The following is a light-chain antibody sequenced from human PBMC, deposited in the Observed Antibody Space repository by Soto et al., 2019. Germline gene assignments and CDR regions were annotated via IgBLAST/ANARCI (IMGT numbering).Light chain of an antibody. CDR2: DAS. CDR3: QQFNSYPIT. CDR1: QGVSRD. J-gene: IGKJ5*01. Sequence: AVQLTQSPSSLSASVGDRVIITCRASQGVSRDLAWYQQKPGQPPKLLIYDASNLESGVPSSFSGSGSGTDFTLTITSLQPEDFATYYCQQFNSYPITFGQGTRLEIK. V-gene: IGKV1-13*02.